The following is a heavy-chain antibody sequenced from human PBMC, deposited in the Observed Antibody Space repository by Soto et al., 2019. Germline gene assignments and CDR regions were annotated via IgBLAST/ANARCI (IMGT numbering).Heavy chain of an antibody. J-gene: IGHJ6*03. CDR3: ARGKDGRRAGTYYFDMDG. V-gene: IGHV3-7*01. CDR2: IKQDGSEK. D-gene: IGHD1-1*01. Sequence: PGGSLRLSCAASGSSFRDYWVTWVRQAPGKGLDWVANIKQDGSEKYYLDSLKGRFTISRDNAKNPVYLLMNSLRAEDTAVYYCARGKDGRRAGTYYFDMDGRGKGTTVTVSS. CDR1: GSSFRDYW.